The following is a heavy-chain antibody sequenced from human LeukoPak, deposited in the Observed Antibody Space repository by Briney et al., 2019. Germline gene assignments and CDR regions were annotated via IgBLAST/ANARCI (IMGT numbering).Heavy chain of an antibody. D-gene: IGHD6-13*01. V-gene: IGHV4-34*01. Sequence: SETLSLTCAVYGGSFSGYYWSWIRQPPGKGLEWIGEINHSGSTNYNPSLKSRVTISVDTSKNQFSLKLSSVTAADTAVYYCARGLPYSSGWYVRWFDPWGQGTLVTVSS. CDR2: INHSGST. CDR1: GGSFSGYY. CDR3: ARGLPYSSGWYVRWFDP. J-gene: IGHJ5*02.